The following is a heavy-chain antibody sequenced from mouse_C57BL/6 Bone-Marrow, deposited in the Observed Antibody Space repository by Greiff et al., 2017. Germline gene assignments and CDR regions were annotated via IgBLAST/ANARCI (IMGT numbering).Heavy chain of an antibody. V-gene: IGHV1-59*01. CDR2: IDPSDSYT. Sequence: QVQLQQPGAELVRPGTSVKLSCKASGYTFTSYWMHWVQQRPGQGLEWIGVIDPSDSYTNYNQKFKGKATLTVDTSSSTASMQLSSQTSEDSGVYYCARGGGPDYWGQGTTLTVSS. CDR1: GYTFTSYW. J-gene: IGHJ2*01. CDR3: ARGGGPDY.